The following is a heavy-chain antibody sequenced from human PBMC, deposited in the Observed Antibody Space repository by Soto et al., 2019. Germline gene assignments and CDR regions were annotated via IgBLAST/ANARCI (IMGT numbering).Heavy chain of an antibody. J-gene: IGHJ4*02. D-gene: IGHD1-26*01. CDR2: ISGSGGST. V-gene: IGHV3-23*01. CDR1: GFNFMSYG. CDR3: AKASAPGGTYFPLWF. Sequence: GSLRLSCTASGFNFMSYGMGCVPQAPVKGLEWVSSISGSGGSTYYADSVKGRFTISRDNSKNTLYLQMNSLRAEDTAVYYCAKASAPGGTYFPLWFWGQGTLVTVSS.